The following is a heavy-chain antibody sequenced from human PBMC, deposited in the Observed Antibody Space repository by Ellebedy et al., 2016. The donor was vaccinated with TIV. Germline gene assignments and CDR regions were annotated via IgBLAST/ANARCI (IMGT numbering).Heavy chain of an antibody. CDR2: VNSGGAK. CDR1: GFIFNDFG. V-gene: IGHV3-23*01. J-gene: IGHJ4*02. CDR3: AKTHPVVRSLEWLLLADY. D-gene: IGHD3-3*01. Sequence: PGGSLRLSCAASGFIFNDFGMTWVRQAPGKGLEWVSHVNSGGAKSYGDSVKGRFTISRDNSKNRLYLQVNSLRGEDTAIYYCAKTHPVVRSLEWLLLADYWGQGTLVTVSS.